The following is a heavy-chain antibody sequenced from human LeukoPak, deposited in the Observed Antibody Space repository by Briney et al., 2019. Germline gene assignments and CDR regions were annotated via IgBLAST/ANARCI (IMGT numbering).Heavy chain of an antibody. V-gene: IGHV4-39*01. J-gene: IGHJ4*02. Sequence: SETLSLTCTVSGGSISSSSYCWGWIRPPPGKGLEWFGCIYYTGSADHIPPPQSRVTISVVTSKNQSSLKLSSVTAAGTAVHYCSRHGQDSSGYYYIIGYGGQGTLVTVS. CDR2: IYYTGSA. CDR3: SRHGQDSSGYYYIIGY. CDR1: GGSISSSSYC. D-gene: IGHD3-22*01.